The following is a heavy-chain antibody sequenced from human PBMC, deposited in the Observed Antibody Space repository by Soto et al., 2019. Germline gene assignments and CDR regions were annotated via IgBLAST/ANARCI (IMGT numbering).Heavy chain of an antibody. J-gene: IGHJ4*02. CDR2: IYYSGST. Sequence: SETLSLTCAVSGGSISSYYWSWIRQPPGKGLEWIGYIYYSGSTNYNPSLKSRVTISVDTSKNQFSLKLNSMTAADTAVYYCSRHNYGSGSTYFDSWGQGTLVTVS. D-gene: IGHD3-10*01. CDR1: GGSISSYY. CDR3: SRHNYGSGSTYFDS. V-gene: IGHV4-59*08.